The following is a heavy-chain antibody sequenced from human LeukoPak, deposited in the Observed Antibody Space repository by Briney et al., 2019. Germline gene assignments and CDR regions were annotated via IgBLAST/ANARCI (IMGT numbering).Heavy chain of an antibody. V-gene: IGHV4-39*01. CDR3: ARQRRSLLSPFDY. D-gene: IGHD3-16*02. J-gene: IGHJ4*02. CDR2: IYYSRST. Sequence: SETLSLTCTASGGSVSSSSYYWGWIRQPPGKGLEWIGSIYYSRSTYYNPSLKSRVTISVDTSKNQFSLKLSSVTAADTAVYYCARQRRSLLSPFDYWGQGTLVTVSS. CDR1: GGSVSSSSYY.